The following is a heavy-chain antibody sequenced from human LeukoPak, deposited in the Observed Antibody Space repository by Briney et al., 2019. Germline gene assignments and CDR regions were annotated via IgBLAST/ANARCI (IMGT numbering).Heavy chain of an antibody. Sequence: ASVKVSCKTSGFIFSTYDIRWVRQAAGQGLEWMGYMNPKNGNADYAQKFQGRLSLTRDITTSTAYMELNSLRPDDTAVYYRTRGFYSGSSDFWGQGTLITVSS. D-gene: IGHD1-26*01. J-gene: IGHJ4*02. CDR2: MNPKNGNA. V-gene: IGHV1-8*01. CDR1: GFIFSTYD. CDR3: TRGFYSGSSDF.